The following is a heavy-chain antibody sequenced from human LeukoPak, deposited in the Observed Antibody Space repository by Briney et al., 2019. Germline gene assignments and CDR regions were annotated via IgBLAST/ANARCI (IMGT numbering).Heavy chain of an antibody. J-gene: IGHJ3*02. Sequence: GGSLRLSCVASGFTFSNYWMHWVRQAPGKGLEWVANIKQDGSEKFYVDSVKGRFTISRDNAKNSLYLQMNSLRAEDTAVYYCARDWSGDDAFDIWGQGTMVTVSS. CDR2: IKQDGSEK. D-gene: IGHD3-3*01. CDR1: GFTFSNYW. CDR3: ARDWSGDDAFDI. V-gene: IGHV3-7*01.